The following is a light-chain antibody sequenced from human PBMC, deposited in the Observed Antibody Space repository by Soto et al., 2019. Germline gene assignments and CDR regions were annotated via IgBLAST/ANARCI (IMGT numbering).Light chain of an antibody. V-gene: IGKV3-15*01. Sequence: EILMTQSPATLSVSPGERATLSCRASQSVRSNLAWYQQKPGQPPRLLIYAASTRVTTIPARFSGSEFGTEFTLTISSLQSEDFAVYYCQQYNSWPPTFGQGTKVDI. J-gene: IGKJ1*01. CDR1: QSVRSN. CDR3: QQYNSWPPT. CDR2: AAS.